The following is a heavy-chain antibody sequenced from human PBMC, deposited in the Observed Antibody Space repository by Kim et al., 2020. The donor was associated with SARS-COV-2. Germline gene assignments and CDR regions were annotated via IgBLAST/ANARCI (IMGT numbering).Heavy chain of an antibody. CDR3: TSLTTSGETY. J-gene: IGHJ4*02. CDR1: GFTFSGSN. CDR2: ISTRRKSYES. V-gene: IGHV3-73*01. Sequence: GGSLRLSCAASGFTFSGSNIHWVRQAPGKGLEWVAGISTRRKSYESAYSASVQGRITISRDDTKNTAHLQMNSLRAEATAVYYCTSLTTSGETYWGQGTL. D-gene: IGHD3-22*01.